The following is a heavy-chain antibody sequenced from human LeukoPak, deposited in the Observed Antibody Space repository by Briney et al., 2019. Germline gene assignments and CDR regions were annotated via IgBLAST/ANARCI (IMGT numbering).Heavy chain of an antibody. CDR2: INPTSGAR. J-gene: IGHJ5*02. Sequence: SVPVSCKASGYTFTGYYMHGVRQPPGQGLEWMGWINPTSGARKSAQKFQGRITMTRDTAISTAYMELSRLRSDDTAVYYWWRGFSIAVAGNWFDPWGQGTLVTVSS. CDR1: GYTFTGYY. CDR3: WRGFSIAVAGNWFDP. V-gene: IGHV1-2*02. D-gene: IGHD6-19*01.